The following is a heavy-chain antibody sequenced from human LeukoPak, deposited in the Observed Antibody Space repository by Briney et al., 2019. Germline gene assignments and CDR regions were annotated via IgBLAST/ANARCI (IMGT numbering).Heavy chain of an antibody. D-gene: IGHD3-22*01. V-gene: IGHV4-30-4*08. CDR3: ARVGDSSGYLDY. J-gene: IGHJ4*02. Sequence: SETLSLTCTVSGGSISSGDYYWSWIRQPPGTGLEWIGYIYYSGSTYYNPSLKSRVTISVDTSKNQFSLKLSSVTAADTAVYYCARVGDSSGYLDYWGQGTLVTVSS. CDR2: IYYSGST. CDR1: GGSISSGDYY.